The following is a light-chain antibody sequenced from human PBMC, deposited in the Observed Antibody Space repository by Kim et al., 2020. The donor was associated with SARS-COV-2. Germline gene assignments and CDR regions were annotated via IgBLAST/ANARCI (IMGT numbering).Light chain of an antibody. CDR1: SNTGGNQG. Sequence: TATLTCTGNSNTGGNQGHIWLKPLQGHPPKLLSYRNNNRPSGISERLSAPRSGNTASLTITGLQPEDEADYYCSAWDSSLSAWVFGGGTQLTVL. CDR3: SAWDSSLSAWV. CDR2: RNN. V-gene: IGLV10-54*01. J-gene: IGLJ3*02.